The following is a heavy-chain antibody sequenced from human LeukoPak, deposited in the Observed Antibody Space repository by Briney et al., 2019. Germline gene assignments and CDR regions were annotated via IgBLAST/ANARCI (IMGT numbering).Heavy chain of an antibody. D-gene: IGHD6-13*01. CDR2: ISHSGGST. Sequence: QPGGSLRLSCAASGFTFSGYAMTWVRQAPGKGLEWVSAISHSGGSTYYADSVKGRFTISRDNSKNTLYLQMNSLRAEDTALYYCAKDIAAAGTGWYFDLWGRGTLVTVSS. J-gene: IGHJ2*01. CDR3: AKDIAAAGTGWYFDL. V-gene: IGHV3-23*01. CDR1: GFTFSGYA.